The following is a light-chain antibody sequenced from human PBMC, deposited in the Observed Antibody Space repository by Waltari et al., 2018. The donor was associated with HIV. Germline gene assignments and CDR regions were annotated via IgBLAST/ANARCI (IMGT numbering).Light chain of an antibody. Sequence: AGLTQPPSVSKGSGQTATFTCPGNNTNVRQQGAAWLQQHQGHPPKLLSYRNANRPSGISERFSLSRSGNTASLTITGLQPEDEADYDCSAWDGSLNAWVFGAGTKLTVL. CDR2: RNA. CDR3: SAWDGSLNAWV. V-gene: IGLV10-54*01. J-gene: IGLJ3*02. CDR1: NTNVRQQG.